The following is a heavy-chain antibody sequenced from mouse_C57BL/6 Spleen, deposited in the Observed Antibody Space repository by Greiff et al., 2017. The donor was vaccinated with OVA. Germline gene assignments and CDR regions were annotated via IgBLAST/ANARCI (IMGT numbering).Heavy chain of an antibody. J-gene: IGHJ2*01. CDR1: GYTFTRYW. V-gene: IGHV1-64*01. CDR2: IHPNSGNT. Sequence: VQLQQSGAELVKPGASVKLSCKASGYTFTRYWMHWVKQRPGQGLEWIGMIHPNSGNTNYNEKFKSKATLTVDKSSSTAYMQLSSLTSEDSAVYYCAREKDYWGQGTTLTVSS. CDR3: AREKDY.